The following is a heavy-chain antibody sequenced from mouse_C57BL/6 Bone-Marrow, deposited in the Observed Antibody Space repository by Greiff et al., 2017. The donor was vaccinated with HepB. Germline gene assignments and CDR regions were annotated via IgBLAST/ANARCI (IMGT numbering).Heavy chain of an antibody. CDR1: GFTFSDYG. D-gene: IGHD2-1*01. V-gene: IGHV5-15*01. CDR2: ISNLAYSI. J-gene: IGHJ4*01. Sequence: EVHLVESGGGLVQPGGSLKLSCAASGFTFSDYGMAWVRQAPRKGPEWVAFISNLAYSIYYADTVTGRFTISRENAKNTLYLEMSSLRSEDTAMYYCARGIYYGNYDYYAMDYWVQGTSVTVSS. CDR3: ARGIYYGNYDYYAMDY.